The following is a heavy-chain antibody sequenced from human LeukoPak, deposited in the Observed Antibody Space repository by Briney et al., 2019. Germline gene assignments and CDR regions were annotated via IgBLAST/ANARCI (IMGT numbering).Heavy chain of an antibody. CDR2: ISSGNHM. CDR3: AREDCSSVRCYGASDY. J-gene: IGHJ4*02. V-gene: IGHV3-21*01. Sequence: GGSLRLSCAASGFTFSSNTYWMHWVRQAPGKGLEWVSSISSGNHMYYADSVKGRFTISRDNAKNSLSLQMNSLRGEDTAVYYCAREDCSSVRCYGASDYWGQGTLVTVSS. CDR1: GFTFSSNTYW. D-gene: IGHD2-2*01.